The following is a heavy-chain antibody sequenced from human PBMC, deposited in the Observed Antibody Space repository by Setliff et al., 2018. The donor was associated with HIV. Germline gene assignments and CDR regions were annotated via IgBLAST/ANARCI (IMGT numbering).Heavy chain of an antibody. CDR3: ASSRPPDDSSGYLDH. Sequence: GVSLRLSCAASGFTFSNSWMTWVRQAPGKGLEWVANIKKDGSDKFYVDSVKGRFAISRDNAKNSLNLEMNSLRAEDTAIYYCASSRPPDDSSGYLDHWGQGTLVTVSS. V-gene: IGHV3-7*03. CDR2: IKKDGSDK. J-gene: IGHJ4*01. D-gene: IGHD3-22*01. CDR1: GFTFSNSW.